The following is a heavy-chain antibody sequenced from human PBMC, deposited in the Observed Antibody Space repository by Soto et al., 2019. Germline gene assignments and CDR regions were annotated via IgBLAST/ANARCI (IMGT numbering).Heavy chain of an antibody. CDR3: AREKAYYYGSGSYGGGDY. Sequence: QVQLVQSGAEVKKPGSSVKVSCKASGGTFSSYAISWVRQAPGQGLEWMGGIIPIFGTANYAQKFQGRVTITADESTSTAYMELSSLRSEDTAVYYCAREKAYYYGSGSYGGGDYWGQGTLVTVSS. D-gene: IGHD3-10*01. J-gene: IGHJ4*02. CDR2: IIPIFGTA. V-gene: IGHV1-69*12. CDR1: GGTFSSYA.